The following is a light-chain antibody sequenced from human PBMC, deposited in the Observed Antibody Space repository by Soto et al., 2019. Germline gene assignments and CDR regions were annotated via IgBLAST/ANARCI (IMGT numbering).Light chain of an antibody. J-gene: IGLJ1*01. CDR2: GNN. Sequence: QSVLTQPPSASGTPGQRVTISCSGSSSNIGSYTVNWYQHLPGTAPKLLIYGNNNRPSGVPDRFSGSRSGTSASLAITGLQPEDEADYYCQSYDSSLSGYVFGAGTKLTVL. V-gene: IGLV1-40*01. CDR3: QSYDSSLSGYV. CDR1: SSNIGSYT.